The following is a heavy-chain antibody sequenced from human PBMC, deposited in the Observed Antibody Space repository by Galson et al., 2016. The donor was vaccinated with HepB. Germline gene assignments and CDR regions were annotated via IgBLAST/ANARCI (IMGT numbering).Heavy chain of an antibody. CDR3: AKDQGYCSSTSCYGDLVY. V-gene: IGHV1-3*01. CDR1: GYVFTSYA. D-gene: IGHD2-2*01. Sequence: SVKVSCKASGYVFTSYAIHWVRQAPGQRLEWMGWINAGNGNTKYSQKFQDRVTFMRDTSARTAYMELSSLRSEDTSVYYCAKDQGYCSSTSCYGDLVYWGQGTLVTVSS. CDR2: INAGNGNT. J-gene: IGHJ4*02.